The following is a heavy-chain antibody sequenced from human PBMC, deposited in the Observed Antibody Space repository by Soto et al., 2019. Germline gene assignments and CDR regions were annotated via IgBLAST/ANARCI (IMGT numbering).Heavy chain of an antibody. CDR2: TRNKANSYTT. J-gene: IGHJ4*02. D-gene: IGHD1-26*01. V-gene: IGHV3-72*01. CDR1: GFTFSDHY. Sequence: EVQLVESGGALVQPGGSLRLSCAASGFTFSDHYMDWVRQAPGKGLEWVGRTRNKANSYTTEYAASVKGRFTISRDDSXNSLYLQMNSLKTEDTAVYYCARVSGGGTYYGFDYWGQGTLVTVSS. CDR3: ARVSGGGTYYGFDY.